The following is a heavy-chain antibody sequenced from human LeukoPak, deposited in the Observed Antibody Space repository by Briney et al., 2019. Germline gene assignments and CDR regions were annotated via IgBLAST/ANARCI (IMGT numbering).Heavy chain of an antibody. Sequence: SETLSLTCTVSGGSISSSSYYWGWIRQPPGKGLEWIGSIYYSGSTYYNPSLKSRVTMSVDTSKSQFSLSLNYVTAADTALYYCARTSATGATFFDFWGQGILVTVSS. CDR3: ARTSATGATFFDF. D-gene: IGHD1-26*01. J-gene: IGHJ4*02. CDR2: IYYSGST. V-gene: IGHV4-39*07. CDR1: GGSISSSSYY.